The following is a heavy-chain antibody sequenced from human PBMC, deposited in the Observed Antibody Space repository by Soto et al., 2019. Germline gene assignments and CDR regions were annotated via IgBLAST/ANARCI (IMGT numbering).Heavy chain of an antibody. V-gene: IGHV3-15*01. D-gene: IGHD5-12*01. CDR3: ATGYGWAFQI. Sequence: EVQLVASGGGLVKPGESLRLSCAGSGLSFSDVKMTWVRQLPGKGLEWVGRIQNTTGGGTADYPAAVRGRFTISRDDSTNTLYLQLNSLKTEHTAVYYCATGYGWAFQIWGQGTTVTVSS. CDR1: GLSFSDVK. CDR2: IQNTTGGGTA. J-gene: IGHJ3*02.